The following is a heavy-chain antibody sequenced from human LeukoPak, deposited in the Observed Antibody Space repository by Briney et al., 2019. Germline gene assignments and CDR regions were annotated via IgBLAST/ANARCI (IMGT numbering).Heavy chain of an antibody. CDR2: MNPSSGNT. V-gene: IGHV1-8*03. CDR1: GYTFTSYD. D-gene: IGHD4-23*01. J-gene: IGHJ4*02. CDR3: ARGHRVTPLAY. Sequence: ASVKVSCKASGYTFTSYDINWARQATGQGLEWMGWMNPSSGNTGYAQKFQGRVTITRNTSISTAYMELSSLRSEDTAVYYCARGHRVTPLAYWGQGTLVTVSS.